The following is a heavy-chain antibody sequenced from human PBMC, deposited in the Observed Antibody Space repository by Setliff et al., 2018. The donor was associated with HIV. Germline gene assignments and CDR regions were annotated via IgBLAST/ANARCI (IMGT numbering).Heavy chain of an antibody. J-gene: IGHJ4*02. Sequence: LTCIVSGGSISSSSSYWGWIRLPPGKGLEWIGSMYHSGDANYNPSLKSRVTMLVDTSKNQFSLNLTSVTAADTSVFYCARGGKSGKFDYWGQGSLVTVSS. CDR2: MYHSGDA. CDR1: GGSISSSSSY. D-gene: IGHD2-15*01. CDR3: ARGGKSGKFDY. V-gene: IGHV4-39*07.